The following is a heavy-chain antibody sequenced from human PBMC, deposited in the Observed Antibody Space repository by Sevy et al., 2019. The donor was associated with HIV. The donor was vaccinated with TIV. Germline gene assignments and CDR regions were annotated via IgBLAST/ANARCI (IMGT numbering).Heavy chain of an antibody. CDR1: GFTFSKYS. V-gene: IGHV3-23*01. Sequence: GGSLRLSCAASGFTFSKYSMSWIRQTPGKGLEWVSTFSFGCGKINYADSVKGRFTISRYDSRNTFYLQMNSLRAEDTARYYCAREGCTKPHDYWGQGTVVTVSS. CDR3: AREGCTKPHDY. CDR2: FSFGCGKI. J-gene: IGHJ4*02. D-gene: IGHD2-8*01.